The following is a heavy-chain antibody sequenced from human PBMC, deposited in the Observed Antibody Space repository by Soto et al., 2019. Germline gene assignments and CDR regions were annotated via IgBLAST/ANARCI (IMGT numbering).Heavy chain of an antibody. CDR1: GYTFTSYY. V-gene: IGHV1-46*01. Sequence: ASVKVSCKASGYTFTSYYMHWVRQAPGQGLEWMGIINPSGGSTSYAQKFQGRVTMTRDTSTSTVYMELSSLRSEDTAVYYCARDFAYCGGDCYSGADYWGQGTLVTVSS. CDR2: INPSGGST. J-gene: IGHJ4*02. D-gene: IGHD2-21*02. CDR3: ARDFAYCGGDCYSGADY.